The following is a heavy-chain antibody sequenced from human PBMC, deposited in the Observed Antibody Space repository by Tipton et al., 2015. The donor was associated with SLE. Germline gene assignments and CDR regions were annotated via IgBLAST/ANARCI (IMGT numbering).Heavy chain of an antibody. CDR2: VSAYNDNT. J-gene: IGHJ4*02. V-gene: IGHV1-18*01. Sequence: QLVQSGAEVKKHGASVKVSCKASGFTFTSYGISWVRQAPGQGLEWMGWVSAYNDNTDYAQKLQGRVTMTTDTSTSTAYMELRSLRSEDTAVYYCAIALAGTFFFDYWGQGALVTVSS. CDR3: AIALAGTFFFDY. CDR1: GFTFTSYG. D-gene: IGHD6-13*01.